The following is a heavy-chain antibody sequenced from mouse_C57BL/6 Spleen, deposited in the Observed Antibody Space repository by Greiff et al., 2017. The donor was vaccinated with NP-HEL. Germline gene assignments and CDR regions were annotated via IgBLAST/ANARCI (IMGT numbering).Heavy chain of an antibody. D-gene: IGHD1-1*01. CDR2: INPNNGGT. Sequence: EVQLQQSGPELVKPGASVKISCKASGYTFTDYYMNWVKQSHGKSLEWIGDINPNNGGTSYNQKFKGKATLTVDKSSSTAYMELHSLTSEDSAVYYCAIYGSSFYWYFDVWGTETTVTVSS. J-gene: IGHJ1*03. CDR3: AIYGSSFYWYFDV. CDR1: GYTFTDYY. V-gene: IGHV1-26*01.